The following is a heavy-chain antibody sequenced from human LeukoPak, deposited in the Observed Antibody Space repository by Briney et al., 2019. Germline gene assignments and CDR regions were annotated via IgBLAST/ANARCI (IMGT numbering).Heavy chain of an antibody. CDR1: GYTFTSYY. Sequence: GASVKVSCKAPGYTFTSYYMHWVRQAPGQGLEWMGIINPSGGSTSYAQKFQGRVTMTRDTSTSTVYMELSSLRSEDTAVYYCARAPRGPDAFDIWGQGTMVTVSS. CDR2: INPSGGST. CDR3: ARAPRGPDAFDI. V-gene: IGHV1-46*01. J-gene: IGHJ3*02. D-gene: IGHD3-16*01.